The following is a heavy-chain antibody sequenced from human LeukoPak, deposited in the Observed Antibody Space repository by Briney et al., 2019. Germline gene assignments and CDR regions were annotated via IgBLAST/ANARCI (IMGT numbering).Heavy chain of an antibody. J-gene: IGHJ4*02. CDR2: IYYSGIT. Sequence: SQTLSLXCTVSGGSNSSGDYYWSWTRQPPGKGLEWIGYIYYSGITYYNPSLKSRVTISVDTSKNQFSLKLSSVTAADTAVYYCARVRIDCSSTSCYRERFDYWGQGTLVTVSS. CDR3: ARVRIDCSSTSCYRERFDY. V-gene: IGHV4-30-4*08. D-gene: IGHD2-2*01. CDR1: GGSNSSGDYY.